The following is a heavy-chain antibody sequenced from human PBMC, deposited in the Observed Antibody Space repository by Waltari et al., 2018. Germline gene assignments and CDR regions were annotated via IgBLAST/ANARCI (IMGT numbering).Heavy chain of an antibody. CDR3: ARATIFGVVPSRAFDI. J-gene: IGHJ3*02. CDR2: ITHSGST. CDR1: GGSFSGYY. Sequence: QVQLQQWGAGLLKPSETLSLTCAVYGGSFSGYYWSWIRQPPGKGLEWIGEITHSGSTNSNPSLKSRVTISVDTSKNQFSLKLSSVTAADTAVYYCARATIFGVVPSRAFDIWGQGTMVTVSS. V-gene: IGHV4-34*01. D-gene: IGHD3-3*01.